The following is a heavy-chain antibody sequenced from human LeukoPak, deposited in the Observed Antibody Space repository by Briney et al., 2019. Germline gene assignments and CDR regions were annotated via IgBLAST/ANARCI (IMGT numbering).Heavy chain of an antibody. CDR3: ARGGTLRSVRKRYYFDY. D-gene: IGHD4-17*01. CDR2: INHSGST. CDR1: GGSFSGYY. J-gene: IGHJ4*02. V-gene: IGHV4-34*01. Sequence: SETLSLTCTVYGGSFSGYYWSWIRQPPGKGLEWIGEINHSGSTNYNPALKSRVTISVDTSKKQFSLKLSSVTAADTAVYYCARGGTLRSVRKRYYFDYWGQGTLVTVSS.